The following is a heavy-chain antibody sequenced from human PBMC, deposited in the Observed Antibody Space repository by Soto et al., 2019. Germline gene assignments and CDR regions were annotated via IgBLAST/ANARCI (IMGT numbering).Heavy chain of an antibody. V-gene: IGHV3-30*18. D-gene: IGHD5-18*01. J-gene: IGHJ4*02. Sequence: QVQLVESGGGVVQPGRSLRLSCAASGFTFSSYGMHWVRQAPGKGLEWVAVISYDGSNKYYADSVKGRFTISRDNSKNTLYLQMNSLRAEDTAVYYCAKDMAVGYGLGQPFDYWGQGTLVTVSS. CDR3: AKDMAVGYGLGQPFDY. CDR1: GFTFSSYG. CDR2: ISYDGSNK.